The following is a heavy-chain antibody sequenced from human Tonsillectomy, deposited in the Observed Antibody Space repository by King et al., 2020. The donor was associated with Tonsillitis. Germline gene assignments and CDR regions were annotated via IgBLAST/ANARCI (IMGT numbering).Heavy chain of an antibody. CDR2: ISYEGSNK. CDR1: GCTFSSYA. CDR3: ARAVSDSSGYYRPDGSSGGNY. V-gene: IGHV3-30-3*01. Sequence: VQLVESGGGVVQPGRSLRLSCAASGCTFSSYAMHCVRQAPGKGLEGVAVISYEGSNKYYADSVKGRFTVSRDNSKNTLYLQMNSLRAEDTAVYYCARAVSDSSGYYRPDGSSGGNYWGHGTLVTVSS. J-gene: IGHJ4*01. D-gene: IGHD3-22*01.